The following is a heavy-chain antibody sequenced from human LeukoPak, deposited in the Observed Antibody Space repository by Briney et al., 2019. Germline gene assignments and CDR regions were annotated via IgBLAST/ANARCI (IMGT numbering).Heavy chain of an antibody. D-gene: IGHD4-23*01. V-gene: IGHV1-18*01. J-gene: IGHJ4*02. CDR2: ISAYNGNT. CDR1: GYTFTSYG. CDR3: ARSPGRYGGNSAKVY. Sequence: APLKVSCKASGYTFTSYGISWVRQAPGPGLEWMGWISAYNGNTNYAQKLQGRVTMTTDTSTSTAYMELRSLRSDDTAVYYCARSPGRYGGNSAKVYWGQGTLVTVSS.